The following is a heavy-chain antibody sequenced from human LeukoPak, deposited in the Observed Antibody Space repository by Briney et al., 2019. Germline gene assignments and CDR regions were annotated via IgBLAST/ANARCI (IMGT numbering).Heavy chain of an antibody. CDR3: ARLGYGTSSGYYYYMDV. CDR2: ISYSGNT. D-gene: IGHD6-6*01. Sequence: PSETLSLTCTVSGGSISTTSYYWGWIRQPPGKGLEWIGIISYSGNTYYNPSLKSRVTISVDTSKDPVSLKLSSVTAADTAVHCCARLGYGTSSGYYYYMDVWGKGTTVTVSS. V-gene: IGHV4-39*01. J-gene: IGHJ6*03. CDR1: GGSISTTSYY.